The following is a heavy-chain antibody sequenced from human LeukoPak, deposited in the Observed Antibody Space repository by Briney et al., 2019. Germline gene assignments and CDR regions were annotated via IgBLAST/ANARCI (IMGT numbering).Heavy chain of an antibody. Sequence: SETLSLTCTVSGGSISSSSYYWGWIRQPPGKGLEWIGSIYYSGSTYYNPSLNSRVTISVDTSKNQFSLKLSSVTAADTAVYYCARTINWNDALLDPWGQGTLVTVSS. V-gene: IGHV4-39*01. CDR3: ARTINWNDALLDP. CDR2: IYYSGST. CDR1: GGSISSSSYY. D-gene: IGHD1-1*01. J-gene: IGHJ5*02.